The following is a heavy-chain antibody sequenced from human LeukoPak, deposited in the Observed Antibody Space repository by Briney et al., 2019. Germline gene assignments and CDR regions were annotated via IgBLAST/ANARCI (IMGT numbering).Heavy chain of an antibody. CDR2: ISAYNGNT. J-gene: IGHJ6*03. V-gene: IGHV1-18*01. Sequence: ASMKVSCKASGYTFTSYGISWVRQAPGQGLEWMRWISAYNGNTNYAQKLQGRVTMTTDTSTSTAYMELRSLRSDDTAVYYCARAAYFGDYDILTGYYSYYYYYMDVWGKGTTVTVSS. CDR1: GYTFTSYG. D-gene: IGHD3-9*01. CDR3: ARAAYFGDYDILTGYYSYYYYYMDV.